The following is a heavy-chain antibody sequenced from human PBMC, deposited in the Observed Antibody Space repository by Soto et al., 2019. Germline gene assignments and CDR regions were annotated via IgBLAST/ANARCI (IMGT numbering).Heavy chain of an antibody. J-gene: IGHJ4*02. D-gene: IGHD2-15*01. CDR2: INPNSGGT. V-gene: IGHV1-2*04. CDR1: GYTCTGYY. CDR3: ATSRDATSGGLDY. Sequence: ASVKVSCKASGYTCTGYYMHWVRQAPGQGLEWMGWINPNSGGTNYAQKFQGWVTMTRDTSISTAYMELSRLRSDDTAVYYCATSRDATSGGLDYWGQGTLVTVSS.